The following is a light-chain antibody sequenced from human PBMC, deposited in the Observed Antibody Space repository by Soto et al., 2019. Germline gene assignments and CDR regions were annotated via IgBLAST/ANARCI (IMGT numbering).Light chain of an antibody. CDR1: QSVSSS. J-gene: IGKJ1*01. Sequence: IVMTPSPATLSLYPGDTATLSCRASQSVSSSLAWYQQKPGQPPRLLIYGSSTRATGVPARFSGSGSGTEFTLTISRLQSEDFAVYYCQQYYNWRPRFGQGTKVDI. V-gene: IGKV3-15*01. CDR3: QQYYNWRPR. CDR2: GSS.